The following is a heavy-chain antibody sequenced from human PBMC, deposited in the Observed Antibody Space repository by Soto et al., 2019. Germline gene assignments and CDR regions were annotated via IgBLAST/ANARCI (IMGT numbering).Heavy chain of an antibody. V-gene: IGHV1-18*01. CDR1: GYTFTNFG. CDR3: TRTYGSGSYDDY. J-gene: IGHJ4*02. CDR2: ISAYNGNT. D-gene: IGHD3-10*01. Sequence: ASVKVSCKASGYTFTNFGISWVRQAPGQGLEWMGWISAYNGNTNYAQNFQGRVTMTTDTSTSTAYMELRSLRSDDTAVYYCTRTYGSGSYDDYWGQGTLVTVSS.